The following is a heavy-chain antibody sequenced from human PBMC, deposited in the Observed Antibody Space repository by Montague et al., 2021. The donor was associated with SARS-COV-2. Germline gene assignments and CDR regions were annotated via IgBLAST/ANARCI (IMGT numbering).Heavy chain of an antibody. CDR1: GISISSGTYY. J-gene: IGHJ5*02. CDR2: LYTSGST. V-gene: IGHV4-61*09. D-gene: IGHD7-27*01. CDR3: APTGLGGESWFDP. Sequence: TLSLTCTVSGISISSGTYYWIWIRRRAGKELVWIIHLYTSGSTNYNPSLESRATLSVDTSKNQFSLKLMSVTAADTAVYFCAPTGLGGESWFDPWGKGTLVAVSS.